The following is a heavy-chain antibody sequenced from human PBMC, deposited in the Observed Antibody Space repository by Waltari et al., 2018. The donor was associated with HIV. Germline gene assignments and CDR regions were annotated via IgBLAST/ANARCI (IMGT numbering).Heavy chain of an antibody. CDR1: RFTFTAHY. V-gene: IGHV1-2*02. CDR2: INPKSGVT. D-gene: IGHD2-15*01. CDR3: ARDWWQLPSGGYFFDY. Sequence: QVQLVQSGAEVKKPGASVQVSCTASRFTFTAHYVHWVRQAPGQGLEWMGWINPKSGVTHFAQNFQGRINMTRDTSIKTAYLELSRLQSDDTAVYYCARDWWQLPSGGYFFDYWGQGTLVTVSS. J-gene: IGHJ4*02.